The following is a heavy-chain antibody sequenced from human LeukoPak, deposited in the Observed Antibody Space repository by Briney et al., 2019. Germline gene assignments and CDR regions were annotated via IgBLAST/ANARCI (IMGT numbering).Heavy chain of an antibody. CDR2: ISSSSSTI. Sequence: GGSLRLSCAASGFTFRSYSMNWVRQAPGKGLEWVSYISSSSSTIYYADSVKGRFTISRDNAKNSLYLQMNSLRAEDTAVYYCARERSLEIAVAGTIFDYWGQGTLVTVSS. CDR3: ARERSLEIAVAGTIFDY. CDR1: GFTFRSYS. V-gene: IGHV3-48*04. J-gene: IGHJ4*02. D-gene: IGHD6-19*01.